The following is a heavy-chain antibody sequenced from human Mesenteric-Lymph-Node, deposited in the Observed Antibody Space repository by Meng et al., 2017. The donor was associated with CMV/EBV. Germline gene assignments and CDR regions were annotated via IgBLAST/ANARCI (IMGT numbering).Heavy chain of an antibody. Sequence: SGYIFTNHYIQWVRQAPGQGFEWMGTINPSDGSMSYTQNFQGRLTMTRDMSTTTVYMDLRSLRSEDTATYYCARARRDDILTGYPDYWGQGFLVTVSS. J-gene: IGHJ4*02. V-gene: IGHV1-46*01. CDR2: INPSDGSM. CDR3: ARARRDDILTGYPDY. D-gene: IGHD3-9*01. CDR1: GYIFTNHY.